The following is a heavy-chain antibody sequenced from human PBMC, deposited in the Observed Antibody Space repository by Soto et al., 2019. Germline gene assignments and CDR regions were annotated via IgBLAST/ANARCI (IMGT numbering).Heavy chain of an antibody. J-gene: IGHJ4*02. CDR1: GGNFSGYS. Sequence: WGSLILSCASSGGNFSGYSMNWVRQAPGKGLEWVSSISSSSSYIYYADSVKGRFTISRDNAKNSLYLQMNSLRAEDTAVYYCARELGPYYDILTGYYTNYFDYWGQGTLVTVSS. CDR3: ARELGPYYDILTGYYTNYFDY. V-gene: IGHV3-21*01. CDR2: ISSSSSYI. D-gene: IGHD3-9*01.